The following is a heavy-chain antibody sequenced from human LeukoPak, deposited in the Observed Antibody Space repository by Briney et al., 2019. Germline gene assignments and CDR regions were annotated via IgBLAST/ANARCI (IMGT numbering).Heavy chain of an antibody. CDR2: IHYSGTT. D-gene: IGHD1-26*01. J-gene: IGHJ4*02. V-gene: IGHV4-59*01. CDR3: ARSSSGTYGKFDY. CDR1: GGSISGYY. Sequence: SETLSLTCTVSGGSISGYYWSWIRQPPRKGLEWIGFIHYSGTTSYNPSLKSRVTISVDTSKNQFSLKLSSVTAADTAVYYCARSSSGTYGKFDYWGQGTLVTVSS.